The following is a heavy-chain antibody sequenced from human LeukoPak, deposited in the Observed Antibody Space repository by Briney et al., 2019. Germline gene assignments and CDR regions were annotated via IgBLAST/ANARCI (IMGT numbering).Heavy chain of an antibody. J-gene: IGHJ6*02. CDR3: ARDSGVYGIDV. D-gene: IGHD1-26*01. V-gene: IGHV4-59*12. CDR2: IYYSGST. CDR1: GGSISSYY. Sequence: SETLSLTCTVSGGSISSYYWSWIRQPPGKGLEWIGYIYYSGSTNYNPSLKSRVTISVDTSKNQFSLKLSSVTAADTAVYYCARDSGVYGIDVWGQGTTVTVSS.